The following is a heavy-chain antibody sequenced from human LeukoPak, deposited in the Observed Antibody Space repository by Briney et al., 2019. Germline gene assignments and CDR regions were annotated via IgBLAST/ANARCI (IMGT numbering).Heavy chain of an antibody. Sequence: SETLSLTYAVYGGSFSGYYWSWMRQPPGKGLEWIGEINHSGSTNYNPFLKSRVTISVDTSKNQFSLKLSSVTAADTAVYYCARGYQLGSYLWFDPWGQGTLVTVSS. CDR2: INHSGST. CDR1: GGSFSGYY. J-gene: IGHJ5*02. CDR3: ARGYQLGSYLWFDP. D-gene: IGHD2-2*01. V-gene: IGHV4-34*01.